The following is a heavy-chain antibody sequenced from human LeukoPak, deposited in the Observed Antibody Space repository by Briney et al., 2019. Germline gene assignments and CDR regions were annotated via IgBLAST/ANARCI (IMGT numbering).Heavy chain of an antibody. D-gene: IGHD5-18*01. CDR1: GGSLSGYY. CDR3: ARGKAMVTVDN. J-gene: IGHJ4*02. V-gene: IGHV4-34*01. Sequence: SETLSLTCAVYGGSLSGYYWSWIRQPPGKGLEWIGEINHSGSTNYNPSLKSRVTISVDTSKNQFSLKLSSVTAADTAVYYCARGKAMVTVDNWGEETLVTASS. CDR2: INHSGST.